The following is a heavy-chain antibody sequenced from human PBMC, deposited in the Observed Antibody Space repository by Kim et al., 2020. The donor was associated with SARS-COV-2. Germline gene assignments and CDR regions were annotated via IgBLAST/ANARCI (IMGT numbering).Heavy chain of an antibody. CDR1: GGSFSGYY. D-gene: IGHD6-13*01. CDR3: VSRMAAEGPTAY. J-gene: IGHJ4*02. CDR2: INHSGST. Sequence: SETLSLTCAVYGGSFSGYYWSWIRQPPGKGLEWIGEINHSGSTNYNPSIKSRVTVSVDTSKNQFSLKLSSVPAADTAVYYCVSRMAAEGPTAYWGQGTLVTVSS. V-gene: IGHV4-34*01.